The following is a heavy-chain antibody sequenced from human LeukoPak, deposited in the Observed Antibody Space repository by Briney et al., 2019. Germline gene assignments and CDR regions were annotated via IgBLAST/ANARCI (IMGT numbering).Heavy chain of an antibody. CDR2: VYYSGST. Sequence: SETLSLTCTVSGGSISTYYWSWIRQPPGKGLEWIGYVYYSGSTNYNPSLKSRVTISVDTSKNQFALKLSPVTAADTAVYYCARGYSTSWYLWWFDPWGQGSLVTVSS. CDR1: GGSISTYY. V-gene: IGHV4-59*01. CDR3: ARGYSTSWYLWWFDP. J-gene: IGHJ5*02. D-gene: IGHD6-13*01.